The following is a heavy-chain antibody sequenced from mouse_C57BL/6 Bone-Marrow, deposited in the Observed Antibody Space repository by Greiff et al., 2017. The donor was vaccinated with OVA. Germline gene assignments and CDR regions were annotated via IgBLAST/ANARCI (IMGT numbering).Heavy chain of an antibody. D-gene: IGHD1-1*01. J-gene: IGHJ4*01. CDR2: IYPGSGST. Sequence: VQLQQPGAELVKPGASVKMSCKASGYTFTSYWITWVKQRPGQGLEWIGDIYPGSGSTNYNEKFKSKATLTVDTSSSTAYMQLSSLTSEDSAVYYCARGDDYYGSSYDYAMDYWGQGTSVTVSA. V-gene: IGHV1-55*01. CDR1: GYTFTSYW. CDR3: ARGDDYYGSSYDYAMDY.